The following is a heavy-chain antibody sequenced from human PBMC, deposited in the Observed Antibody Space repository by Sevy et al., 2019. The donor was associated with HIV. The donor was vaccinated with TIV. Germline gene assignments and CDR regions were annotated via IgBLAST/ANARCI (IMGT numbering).Heavy chain of an antibody. CDR3: ARVVGGSGYYSNILDY. CDR1: GYTFTSYG. J-gene: IGHJ4*02. V-gene: IGHV1-18*01. D-gene: IGHD3-22*01. Sequence: ASVKVSCKASGYTFTSYGISWVRQAPGQGLEWMGWISAYNGNTNYAQKLQGRVTMTTDTSTSSAYMELRSLRSDDTAVYYCARVVGGSGYYSNILDYWGQGTLVTVSS. CDR2: ISAYNGNT.